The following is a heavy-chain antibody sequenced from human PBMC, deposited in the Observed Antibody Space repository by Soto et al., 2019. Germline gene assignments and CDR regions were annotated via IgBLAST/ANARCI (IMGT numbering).Heavy chain of an antibody. J-gene: IGHJ4*02. D-gene: IGHD1-1*01. CDR1: GGSISSSSYF. V-gene: IGHV4-39*01. Sequence: SETLSLTCSVSGGSISSSSYFWGWIRQPPGKPLEWIGSFFYMGGTYYNPSLKSRVTISADTSRNQFSLYLSSMTAADTAVYYCARGGRSGSMGNFDFWGQGTLVTVSS. CDR3: ARGGRSGSMGNFDF. CDR2: FFYMGGT.